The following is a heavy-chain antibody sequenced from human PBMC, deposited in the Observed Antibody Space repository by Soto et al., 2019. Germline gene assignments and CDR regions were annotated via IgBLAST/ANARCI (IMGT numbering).Heavy chain of an antibody. CDR3: VRGGGGGQFES. J-gene: IGHJ4*02. D-gene: IGHD2-21*01. CDR2: ISPNSNYR. CDR1: GFTFSDFY. Sequence: QIQLVESGGGLVKPGGSLRLSCEVSGFTFSDFYMSWIRQAPGKGLEWLSYISPNSNYRQYAESVKGRHTISRDNAKNSRSLQMNSLRVEDTAVYYCVRGGGGGQFESWGQGTLVTVSS. V-gene: IGHV3-11*06.